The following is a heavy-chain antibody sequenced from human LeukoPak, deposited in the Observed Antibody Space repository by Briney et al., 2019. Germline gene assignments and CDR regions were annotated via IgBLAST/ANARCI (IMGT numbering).Heavy chain of an antibody. CDR1: GFTFSGYG. CDR2: ISYDGSNK. Sequence: GGSLRLSCAASGFTFSGYGMHWVRQAPGKGLEWVAVISYDGSNKYYADSVKGRFTISRGNPKNTLYLQMNSLRAEDTAVYYCARASGSSGWYYFDYWGQGTLVTVSS. CDR3: ARASGSSGWYYFDY. J-gene: IGHJ4*02. V-gene: IGHV3-30*03. D-gene: IGHD6-19*01.